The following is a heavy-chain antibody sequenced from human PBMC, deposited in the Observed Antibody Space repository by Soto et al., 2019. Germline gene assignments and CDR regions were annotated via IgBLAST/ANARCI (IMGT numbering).Heavy chain of an antibody. CDR1: GYTFIGYG. J-gene: IGHJ6*02. D-gene: IGHD6-19*01. CDR2: IRPYNGNT. V-gene: IGHV1-18*01. CDR3: ARPREAGKNYYGVDV. Sequence: ASVKVSCKASGYTFIGYGISWVRQAPGQGLEWMGWIRPYNGNTHYVQKFQGRVTMTTDTPTSTAYMELTNLRSDDTAMYYCARPREAGKNYYGVDVWGQGTTVTVSS.